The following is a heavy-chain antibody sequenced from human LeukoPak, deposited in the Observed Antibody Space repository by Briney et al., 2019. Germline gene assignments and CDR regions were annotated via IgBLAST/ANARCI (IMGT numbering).Heavy chain of an antibody. CDR1: GYTFTGYY. D-gene: IGHD2-2*01. Sequence: GASVKVSCKASGYTFTGYYMHWVRQAPGQGLEWMGWINPNSGGTNYAQKFQGRVTMTRDTSISTAYMELSRLRSDDTAVYYCARARYCSSTSCPYYYYYGMDVWGQGTTVTVSS. CDR2: INPNSGGT. CDR3: ARARYCSSTSCPYYYYYGMDV. V-gene: IGHV1-2*02. J-gene: IGHJ6*02.